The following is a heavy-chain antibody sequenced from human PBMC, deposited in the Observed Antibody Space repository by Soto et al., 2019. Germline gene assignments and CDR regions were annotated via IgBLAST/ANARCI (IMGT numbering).Heavy chain of an antibody. D-gene: IGHD4-4*01. CDR3: ARWGGDYSNFDY. J-gene: IGHJ4*02. V-gene: IGHV3-13*01. CDR1: GFTFSSYD. Sequence: GGSLRLSCAASGFTFSSYDMHWVRQATGKGLEWVSAIGTAGDTYYPGSVKGRFTISRENAKNSLYLQMNSLRAGDTAVYYCARWGGDYSNFDYGGQGTLVTVSS. CDR2: IGTAGDT.